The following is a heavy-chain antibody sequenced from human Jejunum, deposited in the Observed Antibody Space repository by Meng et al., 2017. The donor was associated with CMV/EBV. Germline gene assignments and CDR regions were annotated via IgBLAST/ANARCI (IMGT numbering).Heavy chain of an antibody. CDR3: AKEGSERSSGWLDF. CDR2: VAHDGTVA. CDR1: GFSFSSYG. D-gene: IGHD6-19*01. Sequence: ASGFSFSSYGMQWVRRAPGKGLGWVAVVAHDGTVAYYLDSVKGRFSISRDNSMHTLYLQMSTLRPEDTAIYYCAKEGSERSSGWLDFWGQGILVTVSS. V-gene: IGHV3-30*18. J-gene: IGHJ5*01.